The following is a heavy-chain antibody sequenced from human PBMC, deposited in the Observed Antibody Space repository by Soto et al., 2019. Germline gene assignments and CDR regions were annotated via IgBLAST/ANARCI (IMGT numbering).Heavy chain of an antibody. J-gene: IGHJ6*03. CDR1: GFTFSSYS. CDR3: AREGGYCSGGSCYAHYYYYMDV. V-gene: IGHV3-21*01. CDR2: ISSSSSYI. Sequence: EVQLVESGGGLVKPGGSLRLSCAASGFTFSSYSMNWVRQAPGKGLEWVSSISSSSSYIYYADSVKGRFTISRDNAKNSLYLKMNSLRAEDTAVYYCAREGGYCSGGSCYAHYYYYMDVWGKGTTVTVSS. D-gene: IGHD2-15*01.